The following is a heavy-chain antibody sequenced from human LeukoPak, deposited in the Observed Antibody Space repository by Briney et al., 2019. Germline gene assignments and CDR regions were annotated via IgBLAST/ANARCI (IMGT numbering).Heavy chain of an antibody. D-gene: IGHD3-10*01. CDR1: GFIVSSNY. V-gene: IGHV3-53*01. CDR2: IYSGGST. J-gene: IGHJ4*01. CDR3: AGEVSMVRGVVDY. Sequence: GGSLRLSCAASGFIVSSNYMSWVRQAPGKGLEWVSVIYSGGSTYYADSVKGRFTISRDNSKKTLYLQMNSLRAEETAVYYCAGEVSMVRGVVDYWGQRTLVTASS.